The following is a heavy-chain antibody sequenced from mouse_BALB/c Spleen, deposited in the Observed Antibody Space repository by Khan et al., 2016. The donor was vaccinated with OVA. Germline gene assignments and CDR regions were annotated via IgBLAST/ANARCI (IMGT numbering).Heavy chain of an antibody. D-gene: IGHD2-14*01. CDR1: GYTFTKNG. V-gene: IGHV9-3-1*01. CDR3: ARVGYAGTMDS. CDR2: INTYTGEP. Sequence: QIQLVQSRPELKKPGEPVKISCKASGYTFTKNGMNWAKQAPGQGLKWMGWINTYTGEPTYAADFKGRFAFSLETSASTAYLQINNLKNEDTATYFCARVGYAGTMDSWGQGTSVTVSP. J-gene: IGHJ4*01.